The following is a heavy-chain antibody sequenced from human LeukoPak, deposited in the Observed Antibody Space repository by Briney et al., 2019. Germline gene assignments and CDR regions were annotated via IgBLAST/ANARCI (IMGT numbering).Heavy chain of an antibody. CDR2: IYNSGNT. D-gene: IGHD3-3*01. CDR1: GGSISGYY. V-gene: IGHV4-59*08. CDR3: ARHRITIFGVVIGPIDY. J-gene: IGHJ4*02. Sequence: SETLSLTCTVSGGSISGYYWSWIRQPPGKGLEWIANIYNSGNTRYNPSLKSRVTISVDTSKNQFSLKLSSVTAADTAVYYCARHRITIFGVVIGPIDYWGQGTLVTVSS.